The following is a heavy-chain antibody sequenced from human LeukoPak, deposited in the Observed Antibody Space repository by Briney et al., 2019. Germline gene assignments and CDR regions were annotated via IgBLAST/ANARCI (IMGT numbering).Heavy chain of an antibody. CDR2: IYYSGST. V-gene: IGHV4-30-4*08. J-gene: IGHJ4*02. D-gene: IGHD5-18*01. CDR3: ARDGGQLWPDLDY. Sequence: SQTLSLTCTVSGGSISSGDYYWSWIRQPPGKGLEWIGYIYYSGSTYYNPSLKSRVTISVDTSKNQFSLKLSSVTAADTAVYYCARDGGQLWPDLDYWGQGTLVTVSS. CDR1: GGSISSGDYY.